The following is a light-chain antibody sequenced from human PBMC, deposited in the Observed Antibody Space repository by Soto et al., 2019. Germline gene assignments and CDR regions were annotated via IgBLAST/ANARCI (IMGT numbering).Light chain of an antibody. CDR1: SSDVGSYNR. V-gene: IGLV2-18*01. J-gene: IGLJ1*01. CDR2: EVN. CDR3: SLYISGSTYV. Sequence: QSALTQPPSVSGSPGQSVTISCTGTSSDVGSYNRLSWYQQPPGTAPKLIMYEVNTRPSGVPDRFSGPKSGSTASLTISRLQAEDEADYYCSLYISGSTYVFATGTKV.